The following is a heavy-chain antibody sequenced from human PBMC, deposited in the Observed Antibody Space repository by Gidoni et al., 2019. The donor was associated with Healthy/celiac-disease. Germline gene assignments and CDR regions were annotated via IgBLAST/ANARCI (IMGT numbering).Heavy chain of an antibody. CDR1: GFTFSSYS. V-gene: IGHV3-21*01. CDR3: ARAYSSYGMDV. CDR2: ISSSSSYI. J-gene: IGHJ6*02. D-gene: IGHD6-13*01. Sequence: EVQLVESGGGLVKPGGSLRLSCAASGFTFSSYSMNWVRKAQGKGLEWVSSISSSSSYIYYADSVKVRFTISRDNAKNSLYLQMNSLRAEDTAVYYCARAYSSYGMDVWGQGTTVTVSS.